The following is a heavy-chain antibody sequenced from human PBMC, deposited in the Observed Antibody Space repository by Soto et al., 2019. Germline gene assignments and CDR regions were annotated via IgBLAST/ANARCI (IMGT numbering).Heavy chain of an antibody. J-gene: IGHJ4*02. Sequence: EVQLVESGGVSVQPGGSLRLSCTASGFTLSNYWMHWVRQAPGKGLVWVSRINTDGSNTTYADSVKGRFTISRDNAKNTLYLKMNSMRDEDTAVYYCVRIRRGYGYTFGYWGQGTLVTVSS. CDR1: GFTLSNYW. D-gene: IGHD5-12*01. CDR3: VRIRRGYGYTFGY. CDR2: INTDGSNT. V-gene: IGHV3-74*01.